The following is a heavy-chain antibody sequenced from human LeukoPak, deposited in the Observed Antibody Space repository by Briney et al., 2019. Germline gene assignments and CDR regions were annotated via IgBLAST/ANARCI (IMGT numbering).Heavy chain of an antibody. V-gene: IGHV3-33*01. J-gene: IGHJ4*02. Sequence: GGSLRLSCAASGFTFSSYGMHWVRQAPGKGLKWVSIIWYDGSNKYYADSVKGRFTISRDNSKNTVYLQMNSLRAEDTAVYYCARGGGAAAGIDYWGQGTLVTVPS. CDR1: GFTFSSYG. CDR2: IWYDGSNK. D-gene: IGHD6-13*01. CDR3: ARGGGAAAGIDY.